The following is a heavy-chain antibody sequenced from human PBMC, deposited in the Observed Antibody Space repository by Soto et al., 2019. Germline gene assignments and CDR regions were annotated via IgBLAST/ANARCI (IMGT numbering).Heavy chain of an antibody. D-gene: IGHD2-2*01. CDR1: GYTFTSYY. J-gene: IGHJ4*02. CDR2: INPSGGST. V-gene: IGHV1-46*01. CDR3: ARKYCSSTSCYGGSGMYYFDY. Sequence: ASVKVSCKASGYTFTSYYMHWVRQAPGQGLEWMGIINPSGGSTSCAQKFQGRVTMTRDTSTSTVYTELSSLRSEDTAVYYCARKYCSSTSCYGGSGMYYFDYWGQGTLVTVSS.